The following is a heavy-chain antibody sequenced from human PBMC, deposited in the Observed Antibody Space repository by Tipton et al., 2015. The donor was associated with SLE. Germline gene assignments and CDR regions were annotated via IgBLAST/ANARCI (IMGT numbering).Heavy chain of an antibody. D-gene: IGHD2-8*01. CDR3: ARGMVXWRGAIIGVAV. V-gene: IGHV4-59*08. J-gene: IGHJ6*02. CDR1: GGSISSNY. CDR2: ISYRGGT. Sequence: TLSLTCSVSGGSISSNYWMWIRQPPGEKLEWIGYISYRGGTNYNPSLKSRVTISIDTAKNQFSLKLTSVTAADTAVYYCARGMVXWRGAIIGVAVWGQGTTVNVSS.